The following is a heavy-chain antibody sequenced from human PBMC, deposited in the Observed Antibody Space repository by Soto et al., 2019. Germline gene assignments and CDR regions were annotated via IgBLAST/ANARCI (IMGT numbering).Heavy chain of an antibody. Sequence: SETLSLTCAVSGGSISSSNWWSWVRQPPGKGLEWIGEIYHSGSTNYNPSLKSRVTISIDTSKNQFSLKLTSMTAADTGVYYYARNGGSTWHYFASWGQGTVVTVSS. CDR3: ARNGGSTWHYFAS. V-gene: IGHV4-4*02. CDR1: GGSISSSNW. D-gene: IGHD6-13*01. J-gene: IGHJ4*02. CDR2: IYHSGST.